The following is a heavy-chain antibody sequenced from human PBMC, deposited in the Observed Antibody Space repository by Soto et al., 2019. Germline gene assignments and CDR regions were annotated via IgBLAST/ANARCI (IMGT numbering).Heavy chain of an antibody. CDR3: ASSLLVGYGLEGESD. V-gene: IGHV1-18*01. CDR1: GYTFTSYG. Sequence: QVQLVQSGAEVKKPGASVKVSCKASGYTFTSYGISWVRQAPGQGLEWMGWISAYNGNTNYAQKLQGRVTMTTDTYTSTAYMEMRSLRSDDTAVYYCASSLLVGYGLEGESDWGQGTLVTVSS. J-gene: IGHJ4*02. CDR2: ISAYNGNT. D-gene: IGHD5-18*01.